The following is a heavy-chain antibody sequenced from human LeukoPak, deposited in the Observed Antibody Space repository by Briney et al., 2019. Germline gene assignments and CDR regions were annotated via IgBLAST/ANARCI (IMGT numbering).Heavy chain of an antibody. J-gene: IGHJ6*02. V-gene: IGHV4-4*07. CDR3: ARDARVAPAAIWYYYGMDV. CDR1: GGSISSYY. Sequence: SETLSPTCTVSGGSISSYYWSWIRQPAGKGLEWIGRIYTSGSTNYNPSLKSRVTMSVDTSKNQFSLKLSSVTAADTAVYYCARDARVAPAAIWYYYGMDVWGQGTTVTVSS. D-gene: IGHD2-2*01. CDR2: IYTSGST.